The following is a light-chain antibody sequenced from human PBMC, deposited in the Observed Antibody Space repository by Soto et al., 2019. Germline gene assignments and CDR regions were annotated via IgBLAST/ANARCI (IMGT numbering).Light chain of an antibody. V-gene: IGLV2-14*01. CDR1: NSDVGGYNY. CDR3: SSYTSSSTRV. Sequence: QSALTLPASVSGSPGQSITISCTGTNSDVGGYNYVSWYQQHPGKAPKLMIYEVSNRPSGVSNRFSGSKSGNTASLTISGLQAEDEADYYCSSYTSSSTRVFGTGTKLTVL. CDR2: EVS. J-gene: IGLJ1*01.